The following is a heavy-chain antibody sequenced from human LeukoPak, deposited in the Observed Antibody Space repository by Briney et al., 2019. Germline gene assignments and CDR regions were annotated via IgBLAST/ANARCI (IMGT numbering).Heavy chain of an antibody. D-gene: IGHD4-17*01. CDR2: ISYDGSNK. Sequence: GGSLRLSCAASGFTFSSYGMHWVRQAPGKGLEWVAVISYDGSNKYYADSVKGRFTISRVNSKNTLYLQMNSLRAEDTAVYYCAKGGHYGDSRRSLNYYYYGMDVWGQGTTVTVSS. CDR1: GFTFSSYG. V-gene: IGHV3-30*18. J-gene: IGHJ6*02. CDR3: AKGGHYGDSRRSLNYYYYGMDV.